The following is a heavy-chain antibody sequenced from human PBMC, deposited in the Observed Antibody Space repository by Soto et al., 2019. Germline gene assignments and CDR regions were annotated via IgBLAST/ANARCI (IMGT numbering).Heavy chain of an antibody. Sequence: GGSLRLSCAASGFTFSSYEMNWVRQAPGKGLEWVSYISSSGSTIYYADSVKGRFTISRDNAKNSLYLQMNSLRAEDTAVYYCARDRAARGSAYYYSYYGMDVWGQGTTVTVS. D-gene: IGHD5-18*01. CDR2: ISSSGSTI. CDR1: GFTFSSYE. J-gene: IGHJ6*02. V-gene: IGHV3-48*03. CDR3: ARDRAARGSAYYYSYYGMDV.